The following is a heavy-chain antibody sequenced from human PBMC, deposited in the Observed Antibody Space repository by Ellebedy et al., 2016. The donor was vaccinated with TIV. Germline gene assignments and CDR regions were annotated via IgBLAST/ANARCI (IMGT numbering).Heavy chain of an antibody. J-gene: IGHJ6*02. V-gene: IGHV3-64*01. CDR3: ARVSPQLNVDV. CDR1: GFTFSYYA. Sequence: GESLKISCAASGFTFSYYAMQWVRQAPGKGLEYVSGISSDGVSTAYVNSVKGRFTISRDNSQNTLFLQMGSLRVEDMAVYYCARVSPQLNVDVWGPGTTVTVSS. CDR2: ISSDGVST. D-gene: IGHD5-24*01.